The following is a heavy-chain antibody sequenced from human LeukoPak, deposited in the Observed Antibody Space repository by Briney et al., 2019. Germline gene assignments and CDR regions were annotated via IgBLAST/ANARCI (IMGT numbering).Heavy chain of an antibody. CDR3: ARDYGGDN. V-gene: IGHV3-23*01. J-gene: IGHJ4*02. CDR2: ISGSVGST. D-gene: IGHD4-23*01. Sequence: GSLRLSCAASGFTFSSYAMSWVRQAPGRGLEWVSTISGSVGSTYYADSVKGRFTISRDNSKNTLYLQMNSLRAEDTAVYYCARDYGGDNWGQGTLVTVSS. CDR1: GFTFSSYA.